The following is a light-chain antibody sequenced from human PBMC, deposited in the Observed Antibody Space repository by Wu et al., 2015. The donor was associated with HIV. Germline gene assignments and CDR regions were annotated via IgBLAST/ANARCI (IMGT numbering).Light chain of an antibody. CDR2: GAS. CDR1: QSVSNN. Sequence: EIVLTQSPGTLSLSPGERAALSCRASQSVSNNLAWYQQKPGQAPRLLIYGASTRATGIPDRFSGSGSGTEFTLTISSLQSEDFAVYYCQQYKSWPPSFTFGPGTKVDVK. CDR3: QQYKSWPPSFT. V-gene: IGKV3-15*01. J-gene: IGKJ3*01.